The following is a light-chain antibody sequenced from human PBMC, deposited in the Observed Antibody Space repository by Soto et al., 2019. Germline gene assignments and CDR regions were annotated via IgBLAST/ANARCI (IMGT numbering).Light chain of an antibody. CDR1: QSVSYSSDNKNS. CDR2: WAS. CDR3: MQGTHWPPT. Sequence: DIVMTQSPDSLAVSLCERATINCKSSQSVSYSSDNKNSLAWYQQKPGQPPKLLIYWASNRDSGVPDRFSGSGSGTDFTLKISGVEAEDVGVYYCMQGTHWPPTFGQGTRLEIK. J-gene: IGKJ5*01. V-gene: IGKV4-1*01.